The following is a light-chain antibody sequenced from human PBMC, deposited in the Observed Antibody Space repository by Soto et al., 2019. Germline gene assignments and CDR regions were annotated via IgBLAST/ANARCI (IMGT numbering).Light chain of an antibody. CDR1: QDINNY. V-gene: IGKV1-27*01. CDR2: AAS. CDR3: QRYNSAPWT. Sequence: DIQMTQSPSSLSASVGDRVTITCRASQDINNYLAWYQQKPGKVPTLLIYAASTLQSGVPSRFSGSGSGTDFTLTISSLQPEDVATYYWQRYNSAPWTFGQGTKVEIK. J-gene: IGKJ1*01.